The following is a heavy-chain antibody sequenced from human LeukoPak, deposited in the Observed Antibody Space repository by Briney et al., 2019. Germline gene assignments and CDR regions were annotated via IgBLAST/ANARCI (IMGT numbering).Heavy chain of an antibody. Sequence: SETLSLTCAVYGGSFSGYYWSWIRQPPGKGLEWIGEINHSGSTNYNPSLKSRVTISVDTSKNQFSLKLSSVTAADTAVYYCARGDCSSTSCYVFPFDYWGQGTLVTVSS. J-gene: IGHJ4*02. CDR2: INHSGST. D-gene: IGHD2-2*01. V-gene: IGHV4-34*01. CDR1: GGSFSGYY. CDR3: ARGDCSSTSCYVFPFDY.